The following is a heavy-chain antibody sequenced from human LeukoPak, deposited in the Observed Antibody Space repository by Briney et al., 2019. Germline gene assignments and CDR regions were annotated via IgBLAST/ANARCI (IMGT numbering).Heavy chain of an antibody. CDR3: ARGPRGYCSSTSCYRWFDP. CDR2: ISAYNGNT. CDR1: GGTFSSYA. V-gene: IGHV1-18*01. D-gene: IGHD2-2*01. Sequence: ASVKVSCKASGGTFSSYAISWVRQAPGQGLEWMGWISAYNGNTNYAQKLQGRVTMTTDTSTSTAYMELSSLRSEDTAVYYCARGPRGYCSSTSCYRWFDPWGQGTLVTVSS. J-gene: IGHJ5*02.